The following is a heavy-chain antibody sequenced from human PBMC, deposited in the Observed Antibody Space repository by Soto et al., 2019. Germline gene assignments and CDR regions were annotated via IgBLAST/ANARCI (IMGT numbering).Heavy chain of an antibody. Sequence: GGSLGLSCAPSGFTFRYYGMHWVLQAPGKGLAWVAFISFDGSNQNYEDSVKGRFTVSRDNSNSTMSLQMDSLRPEDTAVYYCAKEVLTGYDYQPLHYPVGEVWGPGTTVIVSS. CDR1: GFTFRYYG. CDR3: AKEVLTGYDYQPLHYPVGEV. V-gene: IGHV3-30*18. CDR2: ISFDGSNQ. J-gene: IGHJ6*02. D-gene: IGHD5-12*01.